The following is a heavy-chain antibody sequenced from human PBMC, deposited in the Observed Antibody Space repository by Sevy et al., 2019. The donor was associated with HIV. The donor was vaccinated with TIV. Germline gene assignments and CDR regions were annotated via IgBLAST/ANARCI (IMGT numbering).Heavy chain of an antibody. J-gene: IGHJ3*02. Sequence: GGSLRLSCAASGFTFSSYGMHWVRQAPGKGLEWVAVISYDGSNKYYADSVKGRFTISRDNSKNTLYLQMNSLRAEDTAGYYCAKDQGYSYGNDAFDIWGQGTMVTVSS. V-gene: IGHV3-30*18. D-gene: IGHD5-18*01. CDR2: ISYDGSNK. CDR1: GFTFSSYG. CDR3: AKDQGYSYGNDAFDI.